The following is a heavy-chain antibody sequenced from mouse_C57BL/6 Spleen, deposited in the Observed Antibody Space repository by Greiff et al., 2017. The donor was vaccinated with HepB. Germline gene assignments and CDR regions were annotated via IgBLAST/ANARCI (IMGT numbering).Heavy chain of an antibody. CDR3: ARENYSNKGDFDY. V-gene: IGHV1-26*01. J-gene: IGHJ2*01. Sequence: EVKLQQSGPELVKPGASVKISCKASGYTFTDYYMNWVKQSHGKSLEWIGDINPNNGGTSYNQKFKGKATLTVDKSSSTAYMELRSLTSEDSAVYYCARENYSNKGDFDYWGQGTTLTVSS. CDR2: INPNNGGT. CDR1: GYTFTDYY. D-gene: IGHD2-5*01.